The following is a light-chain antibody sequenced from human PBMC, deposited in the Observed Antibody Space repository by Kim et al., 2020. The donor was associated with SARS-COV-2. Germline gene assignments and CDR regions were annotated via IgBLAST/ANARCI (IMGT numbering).Light chain of an antibody. V-gene: IGLV4-69*01. Sequence: AAVKLNCTLSSGQSSYAIAWHQQQPEQGPRYVMKVNSDGSHSKGDGIPDRFSGSSSGAERYLTISSLQAEDEADYYCQTWGSGIRVFGGGTQLTVL. J-gene: IGLJ3*02. CDR3: QTWGSGIRV. CDR1: SGQSSYA. CDR2: VNSDGSH.